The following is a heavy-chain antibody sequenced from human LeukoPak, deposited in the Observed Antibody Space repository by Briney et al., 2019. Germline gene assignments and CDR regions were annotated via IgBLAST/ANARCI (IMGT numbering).Heavy chain of an antibody. J-gene: IGHJ4*02. D-gene: IGHD6-6*01. V-gene: IGHV1-46*01. Sequence: ASVKVSCKASGYIFTSHYMHWVRQAPGQGLEWMGMINPSDGSTSYAQKFQGRVTMTRDTSTSTVYLELSSLRSEDTAVYYCARAYSSSSPFDYWGQETLVTVSS. CDR2: INPSDGST. CDR3: ARAYSSSSPFDY. CDR1: GYIFTSHY.